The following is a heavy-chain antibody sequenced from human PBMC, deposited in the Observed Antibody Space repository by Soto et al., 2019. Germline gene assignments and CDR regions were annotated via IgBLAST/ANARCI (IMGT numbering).Heavy chain of an antibody. CDR3: ARDGGPTTRYYDFGSGTIYYFDY. D-gene: IGHD3-3*01. CDR1: GYTFTSYG. J-gene: IGHJ4*02. V-gene: IGHV1-18*01. CDR2: ISAYNGNT. Sequence: ASVKVSCKASGYTFTSYGISWVRQAPGQGLEWMGWISAYNGNTNYAQKLQGRVTMTTDTSTSTAYMELRSLRSDDTAVYYCARDGGPTTRYYDFGSGTIYYFDYWGQGTLVTVSS.